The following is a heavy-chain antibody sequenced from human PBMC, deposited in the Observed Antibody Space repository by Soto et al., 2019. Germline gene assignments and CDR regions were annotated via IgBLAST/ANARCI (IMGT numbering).Heavy chain of an antibody. D-gene: IGHD1-1*01. CDR1: GFTFRSHS. Sequence: PGGSLRLSGAASGFTFRSHSINWVRQSPGKGLEWVSVVSGGGDIIKYAESVKGRFTISRDNSQSTASLQMNSLKVEDTAMYYCVKERGTVRPSVRAFDLWGQGTMVTFSS. J-gene: IGHJ3*01. CDR2: VSGGGDII. V-gene: IGHV3-23*01. CDR3: VKERGTVRPSVRAFDL.